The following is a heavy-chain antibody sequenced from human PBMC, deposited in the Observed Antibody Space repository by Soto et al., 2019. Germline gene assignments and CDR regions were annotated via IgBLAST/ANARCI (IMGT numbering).Heavy chain of an antibody. CDR3: ARDGYSSYHNYIYGMDV. Sequence: QVQLVQSGAEVKKPGASVKVSCKASGYTFTSYYMHWVRQAPGQGLEWMGIINPSGGSTSYAQKFQGRVTMTRDTSTSTVYMELSSLRSEDTAVYYCARDGYSSYHNYIYGMDVWGQGTTVTVSS. V-gene: IGHV1-46*01. CDR2: INPSGGST. CDR1: GYTFTSYY. J-gene: IGHJ6*02. D-gene: IGHD6-13*01.